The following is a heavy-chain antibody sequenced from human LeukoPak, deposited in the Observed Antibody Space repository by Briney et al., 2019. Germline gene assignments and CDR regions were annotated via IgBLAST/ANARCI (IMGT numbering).Heavy chain of an antibody. Sequence: ASVRVSCKASGYIFTDYYVHWVRQAPGQGREWMGLINPNSGGTNFAQKFQGRVTMTRDTSITTAYMELSRLSSDDTAVYYCARGWQINSSGGFVDPWGQGTLVTVSS. D-gene: IGHD6-6*01. J-gene: IGHJ5*02. CDR2: INPNSGGT. V-gene: IGHV1-2*02. CDR1: GYIFTDYY. CDR3: ARGWQINSSGGFVDP.